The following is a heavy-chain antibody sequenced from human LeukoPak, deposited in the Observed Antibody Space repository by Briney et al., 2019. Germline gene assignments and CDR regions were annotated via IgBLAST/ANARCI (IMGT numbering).Heavy chain of an antibody. CDR2: IRDKGYGHAT. Sequence: PGGSLRLSCAASGFTFSDSAIHWVRQASGKGLEWVGRIRDKGYGHATAYAASVKGRFTLSRDDSKNTAYLQMNSLITEDTALYYCTTPNEGNWFDPWGQGTLVTVSS. CDR1: GFTFSDSA. J-gene: IGHJ5*02. CDR3: TTPNEGNWFDP. V-gene: IGHV3-73*01. D-gene: IGHD2-8*01.